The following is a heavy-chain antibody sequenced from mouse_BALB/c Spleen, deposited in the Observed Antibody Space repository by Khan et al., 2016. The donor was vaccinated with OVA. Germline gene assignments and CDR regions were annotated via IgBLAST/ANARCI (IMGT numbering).Heavy chain of an antibody. CDR3: AKEGRTRGYYAMDY. J-gene: IGHJ4*01. D-gene: IGHD3-3*01. Sequence: VQLQESGPGLVQPSQSLSITCTVSGFSLTSFGVHWVRQSPGKGLEWLGRIWRGGTTDYNAAFMSRLSITKDNSKSQVFFKMNSLQVDDTAIYXCAKEGRTRGYYAMDYWGQGTSVTVSS. CDR2: IWRGGTT. V-gene: IGHV2-5*01. CDR1: GFSLTSFG.